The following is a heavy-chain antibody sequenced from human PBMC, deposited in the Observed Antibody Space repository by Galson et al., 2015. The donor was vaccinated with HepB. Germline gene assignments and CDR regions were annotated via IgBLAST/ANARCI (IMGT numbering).Heavy chain of an antibody. CDR2: FDPEDGET. D-gene: IGHD3-22*01. J-gene: IGHJ3*02. V-gene: IGHV1-24*01. Sequence: SVKVSCKVSGYTLTELSMHWVRQAPGKGLEWMGGFDPEDGETIYAQKFQGRVTMTEDTSTDTAYMELSSLRSEDTAVYYCATEDYDSSGYAFDIWGQGTMVTVSS. CDR3: ATEDYDSSGYAFDI. CDR1: GYTLTELS.